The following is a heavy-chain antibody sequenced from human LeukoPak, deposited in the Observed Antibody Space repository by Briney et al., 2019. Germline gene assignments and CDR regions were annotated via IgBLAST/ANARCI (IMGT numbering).Heavy chain of an antibody. D-gene: IGHD3-22*01. V-gene: IGHV4-39*01. CDR1: GGSISSSSYY. CDR3: ASLYYYDSSGYSGAFDI. Sequence: PSETLSLTCTVSGGSISSSSYYWGWIRQPPGKGLEWIGSIYYSGSTYYNPSLKSRVTISVDTSKNQFSLKLSSVTAADTAVYYCASLYYYDSSGYSGAFDIWGQGTMVTVSS. J-gene: IGHJ3*02. CDR2: IYYSGST.